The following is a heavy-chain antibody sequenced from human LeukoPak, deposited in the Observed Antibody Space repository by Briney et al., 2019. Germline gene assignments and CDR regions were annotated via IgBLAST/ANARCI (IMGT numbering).Heavy chain of an antibody. V-gene: IGHV3-11*04. Sequence: PGGSLRLSCAASGFTFSDYYMSWIRQAPGEGLEWVSYISSSGSTIYYADSVRGRFTISRDNAKNSLYLQMNSLRAEDTAVYYCARELLSWVSPGIGAFDIWGQGTMVTVSS. CDR2: ISSSGSTI. D-gene: IGHD2/OR15-2a*01. J-gene: IGHJ3*02. CDR3: ARELLSWVSPGIGAFDI. CDR1: GFTFSDYY.